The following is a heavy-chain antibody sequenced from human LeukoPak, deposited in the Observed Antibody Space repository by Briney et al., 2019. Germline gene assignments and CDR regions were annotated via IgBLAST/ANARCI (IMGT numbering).Heavy chain of an antibody. J-gene: IGHJ6*02. CDR1: GFTSTSSA. V-gene: IGHV1-58*01. CDR3: AADKGAVLLWFGESPYGMAV. CDR2: IVVGSGNT. Sequence: GTSVKVSCKASGFTSTSSAVQWVRQARGQRLEWIGWIVVGSGNTNYAQKFQERVTITRDMSTSTAYMELSSLRSEDTAVYYCAADKGAVLLWFGESPYGMAVWGQGPRSPSP. D-gene: IGHD3-10*01.